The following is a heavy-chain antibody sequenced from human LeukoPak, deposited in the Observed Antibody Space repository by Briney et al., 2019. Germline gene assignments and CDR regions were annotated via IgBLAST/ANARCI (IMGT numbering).Heavy chain of an antibody. CDR3: ARDRCSSSSCFPLGYFDL. D-gene: IGHD2-2*01. Sequence: GRSLRLSCAASGFTFSSYAMHWVRQAPGKGLEWVSYISGDATTMYYADSVKGRFTISRDNAKNSLFLQMNSLRAEDTAIYYCARDRCSSSSCFPLGYFDLWGRGTLVSVSS. J-gene: IGHJ2*01. CDR1: GFTFSSYA. V-gene: IGHV3-48*03. CDR2: ISGDATTM.